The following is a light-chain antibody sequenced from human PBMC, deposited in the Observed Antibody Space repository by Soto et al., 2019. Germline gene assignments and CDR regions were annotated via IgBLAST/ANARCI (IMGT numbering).Light chain of an antibody. CDR2: EVN. J-gene: IGLJ2*01. Sequence: QSVLTQPASVSGSLGQSITISCTGSSSDVGAYNYVSWYQQHPGKAPKVIISEVNSRPSGISNRFSGSKSGNTASLTISGLQAQDEADYYCSSYTSSGTLVVIFGGGTKLTVL. CDR3: SSYTSSGTLVVI. V-gene: IGLV2-14*01. CDR1: SSDVGAYNY.